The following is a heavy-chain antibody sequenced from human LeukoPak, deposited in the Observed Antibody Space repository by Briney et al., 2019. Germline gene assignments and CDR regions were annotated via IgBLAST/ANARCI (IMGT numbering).Heavy chain of an antibody. D-gene: IGHD3-22*01. V-gene: IGHV1-3*01. CDR1: GYTFTSYA. CDR2: TNAGNGNT. Sequence: ASVKVSCKASGYTFTSYAMHWVRQAPGQRLEWMGWTNAGNGNTKYSQKFQGRVTITRDTFASTAYMELSSLRSEDTAVYYCARGAPDDSSGSDAFDIWGQGTMVTVSS. CDR3: ARGAPDDSSGSDAFDI. J-gene: IGHJ3*02.